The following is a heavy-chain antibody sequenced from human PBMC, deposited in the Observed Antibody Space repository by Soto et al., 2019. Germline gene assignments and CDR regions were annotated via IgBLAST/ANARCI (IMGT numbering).Heavy chain of an antibody. CDR2: ISAYNGNT. Sequence: ASVKVSCKASGYTFTSYGISWVRQAPGQGLEWMGWISAYNGNTNYAQKLQGRVTMTTDTSTSTACMELRSLRSDDTAVYYCAREVSSYYYDSSGRPRHWFDPWGQGTLVTVSS. CDR1: GYTFTSYG. V-gene: IGHV1-18*01. D-gene: IGHD3-22*01. J-gene: IGHJ5*02. CDR3: AREVSSYYYDSSGRPRHWFDP.